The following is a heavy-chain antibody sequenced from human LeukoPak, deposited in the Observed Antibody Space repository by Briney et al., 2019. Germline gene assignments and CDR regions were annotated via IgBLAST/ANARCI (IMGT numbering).Heavy chain of an antibody. CDR2: TYYRGST. D-gene: IGHD6-13*01. CDR3: ARRAGGYRAFDI. CDR1: GGSISSYY. V-gene: IGHV4-59*08. Sequence: SETPSLTCTVSGGSISSYYWNWIRQPPGKGLEWIGYTYYRGSTNYNPSLNSRVTISVDTSRNQFSLKLSSVTAADTAVYYCARRAGGYRAFDIWGQGTMVTVSS. J-gene: IGHJ3*02.